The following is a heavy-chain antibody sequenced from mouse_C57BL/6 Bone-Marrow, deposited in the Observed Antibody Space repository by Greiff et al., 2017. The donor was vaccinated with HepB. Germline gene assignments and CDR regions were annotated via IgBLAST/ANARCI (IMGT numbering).Heavy chain of an antibody. V-gene: IGHV5-6*01. CDR2: ISSGGSYT. CDR1: GFTFSSYG. CDR3: ARYGSSYDFDY. J-gene: IGHJ2*01. Sequence: EVQRVESGGDLVKPGGSLKLSCAASGFTFSSYGMSWVRQTPDKRLEWVATISSGGSYTYYPDSVKGRFTISRDNAKNTLYLQMSSLKSEDTAMYYCARYGSSYDFDYWGQGTTLTVSS. D-gene: IGHD1-1*01.